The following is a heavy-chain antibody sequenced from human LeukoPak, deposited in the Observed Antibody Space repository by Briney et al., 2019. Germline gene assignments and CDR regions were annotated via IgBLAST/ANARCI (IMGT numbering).Heavy chain of an antibody. D-gene: IGHD3-10*01. V-gene: IGHV3-21*05. CDR3: AKDYGSGSYYNDY. Sequence: GGSLRLSCAASGFTFSSYSMNWVRQAPGKGLEWVSYISSSSSYTNYADSVKGRFTISRDNSKNTLYLQMNSLRAEDTAVYYCAKDYGSGSYYNDYWGQGTLVTVSS. CDR1: GFTFSSYS. CDR2: ISSSSSYT. J-gene: IGHJ4*02.